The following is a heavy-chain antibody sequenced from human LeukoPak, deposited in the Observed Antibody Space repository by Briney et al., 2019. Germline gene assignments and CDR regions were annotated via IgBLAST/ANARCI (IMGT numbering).Heavy chain of an antibody. V-gene: IGHV4-39*07. CDR2: IYYSGNT. CDR1: GGSISSSSYY. D-gene: IGHD1-26*01. J-gene: IGHJ4*02. Sequence: PSETLSLTCTVSGGSISSSSYYWGWIRQPPGKGLEWIGSIYYSGNTYYNPSLKSRVTMSVDTSKNQFSLKLSSVTAAGTAVYYCARDRVGATTGFDYWGQGTLVTVSS. CDR3: ARDRVGATTGFDY.